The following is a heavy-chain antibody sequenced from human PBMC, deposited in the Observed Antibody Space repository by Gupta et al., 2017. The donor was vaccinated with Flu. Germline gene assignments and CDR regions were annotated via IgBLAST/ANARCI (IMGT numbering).Heavy chain of an antibody. D-gene: IGHD1-26*01. CDR2: VKNKGDGGAV. Sequence: EAQLMQSGGGLVQPGGSLKLSCVASDLNFTNAWMTWVRQSPGRGFEWIGRVKNKGDGGAVDYAAAVEGRFIISRDDSQTTLYLQMSGLKPEDTALYYCATGVVGHGTWGQGALVTVTT. V-gene: IGHV3-15*01. J-gene: IGHJ1*01. CDR1: DLNFTNAW. CDR3: ATGVVGHGT.